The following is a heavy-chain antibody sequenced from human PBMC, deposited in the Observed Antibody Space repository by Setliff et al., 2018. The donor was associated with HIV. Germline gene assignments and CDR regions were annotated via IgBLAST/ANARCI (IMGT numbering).Heavy chain of an antibody. CDR3: ARDSELGLNYHYGMDV. D-gene: IGHD1-26*01. CDR2: IYTSGNT. Sequence: SETLSLTCTVSGGSISSHYWSWIRQPAGKGLEWIGRIYTSGNTNYNPSLKSRVTMSVDTSKNQFSLKLSSVTAADTAVYYCARDSELGLNYHYGMDVWGQGTTVTVCS. CDR1: GGSISSHY. V-gene: IGHV4-4*07. J-gene: IGHJ6*02.